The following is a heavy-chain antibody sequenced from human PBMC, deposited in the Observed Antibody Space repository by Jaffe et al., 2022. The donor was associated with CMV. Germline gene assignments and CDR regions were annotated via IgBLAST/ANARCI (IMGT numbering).Heavy chain of an antibody. J-gene: IGHJ3*02. V-gene: IGHV3-9*01. CDR3: AKALHEMTTVTMPDAFDI. Sequence: EVQLVESGGGLVQPGRSLRLSCAASGFTFDDYAMHWVRQAPGKGLEWVSGISWNSGSIGYADSVKGRFTISRDNAKNSLYLQMNSLRAEDTALYYCAKALHEMTTVTMPDAFDIWGQGTMVTVSS. D-gene: IGHD4-17*01. CDR1: GFTFDDYA. CDR2: ISWNSGSI.